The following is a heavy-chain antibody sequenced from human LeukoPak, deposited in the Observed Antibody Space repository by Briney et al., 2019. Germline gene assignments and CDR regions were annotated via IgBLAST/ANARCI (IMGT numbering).Heavy chain of an antibody. CDR1: GFTFSNYD. J-gene: IGHJ4*02. V-gene: IGHV3-48*03. CDR2: ISNSGSSK. D-gene: IGHD2-15*01. Sequence: GGSLRLSCAASGFTFSNYDMNWVRQAPGKGLEWVSYISNSGSSKYYVDSVKGRLTISRDNAKNSLYLQMNSLRAEDTAVYYCASLTVTGGSLSDYWGQGTLVTVSS. CDR3: ASLTVTGGSLSDY.